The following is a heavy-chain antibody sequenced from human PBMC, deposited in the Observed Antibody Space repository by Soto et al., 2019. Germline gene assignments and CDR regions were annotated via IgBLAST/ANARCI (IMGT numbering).Heavy chain of an antibody. CDR3: ARAVGCNDD. J-gene: IGHJ4*02. Sequence: QVQLVQSGAEVKKPGASVKVSCKASGYTFTSYAMHWVRQAPGQRLEWMGWINAGNGNRKYSQKFQGRVTITRDTAASTAYMELRSLRSEETAVYYCARAVGCNDDWGQGTLVTVSS. CDR1: GYTFTSYA. D-gene: IGHD2-15*01. V-gene: IGHV1-3*01. CDR2: INAGNGNR.